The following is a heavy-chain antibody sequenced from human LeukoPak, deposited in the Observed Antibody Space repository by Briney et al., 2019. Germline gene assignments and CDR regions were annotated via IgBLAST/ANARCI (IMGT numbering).Heavy chain of an antibody. CDR2: IGGWGGDT. CDR1: GFTFSNYA. CDR3: AKIGSGCQSED. V-gene: IGHV3-23*01. J-gene: IGHJ4*02. D-gene: IGHD3-3*01. Sequence: TGGSLRLSCAASGFTFSNYALSWVRQAPGKGLEWVSVIGGWGGDTYYADSVKGRFTISRDNSKNTLYLQMYSLRAEDTAVYYCAKIGSGCQSEDWGQGTRVTVPS.